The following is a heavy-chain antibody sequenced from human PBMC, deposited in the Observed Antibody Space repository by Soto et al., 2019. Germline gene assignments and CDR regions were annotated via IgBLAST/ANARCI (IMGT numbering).Heavy chain of an antibody. V-gene: IGHV3-13*01. CDR1: GFTFSSYD. J-gene: IGHJ3*02. Sequence: GSLRLSCAASGFTFSSYDMHWVRQATGKGLEWVSAIGTAGDTYYPGSVRGRFTISRENAKNSLYLQMNSLRAGDTAVYYCAGGSDCSSTSCSENAFDIWGQGTMVTVSS. D-gene: IGHD2-2*01. CDR3: AGGSDCSSTSCSENAFDI. CDR2: IGTAGDT.